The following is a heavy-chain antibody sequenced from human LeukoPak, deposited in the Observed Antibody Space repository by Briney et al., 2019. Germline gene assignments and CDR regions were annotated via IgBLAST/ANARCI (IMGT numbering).Heavy chain of an antibody. D-gene: IGHD3-9*01. Sequence: GASVKVSCKASGYTFTSYGISWVRQAPGQGLEWMGWISAYNGNTNYAQKLQGRVTMTTDTSTSTAYMELRSLRSDDTAVYYCAREHWGYDILGNWFDPWGQGTLVTVSS. CDR1: GYTFTSYG. J-gene: IGHJ5*02. CDR3: AREHWGYDILGNWFDP. V-gene: IGHV1-18*01. CDR2: ISAYNGNT.